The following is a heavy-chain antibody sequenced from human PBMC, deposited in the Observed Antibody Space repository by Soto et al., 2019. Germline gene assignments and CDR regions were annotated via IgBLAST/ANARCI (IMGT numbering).Heavy chain of an antibody. CDR3: ARVPPRYYYDSSGYYENPGAFDI. Sequence: ASVKVSCKASGYTFTSYYMHWVRQAPGQGLEWMGIINPSGGSTSYAQKFQGRVTMTRDTSTSTVYMELSSLRSEDTAVYYCARVPPRYYYDSSGYYENPGAFDICGQRTMVTVSS. J-gene: IGHJ3*02. V-gene: IGHV1-46*01. D-gene: IGHD3-22*01. CDR2: INPSGGST. CDR1: GYTFTSYY.